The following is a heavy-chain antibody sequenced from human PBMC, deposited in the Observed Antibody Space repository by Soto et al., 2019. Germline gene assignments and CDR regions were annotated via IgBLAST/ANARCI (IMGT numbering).Heavy chain of an antibody. CDR1: GFTFSTYA. V-gene: IGHV3-23*01. CDR3: AKDDNSWYFSRFDP. J-gene: IGHJ5*02. Sequence: GGSLRLSCAASGFTFSTYAMSWVRQAPGKGLEWVSANSGSGGGTYYADSVKGRFTISRDNSKNTLYLQMNSLRALDTSVYYCAKDDNSWYFSRFDPWGQGTLVTVSS. CDR2: NSGSGGGT. D-gene: IGHD6-13*01.